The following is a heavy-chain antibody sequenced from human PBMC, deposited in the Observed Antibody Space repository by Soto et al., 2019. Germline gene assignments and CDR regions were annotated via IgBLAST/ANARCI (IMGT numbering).Heavy chain of an antibody. CDR3: AKDRRGTYYYDSSGSPEFDP. CDR2: ISGSGGST. V-gene: IGHV3-23*01. J-gene: IGHJ5*02. D-gene: IGHD3-22*01. CDR1: GSTFSSYA. Sequence: SLRLSSAASGSTFSSYAMSWVRQAPGKGLECVSAISGSGGSTYYADSVKGRFTISRDNSKITLYLQMNSLRAEDTAVYYCAKDRRGTYYYDSSGSPEFDPWGQLTLVTVPS.